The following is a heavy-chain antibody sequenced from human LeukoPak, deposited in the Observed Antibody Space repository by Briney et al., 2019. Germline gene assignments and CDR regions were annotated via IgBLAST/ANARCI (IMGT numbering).Heavy chain of an antibody. V-gene: IGHV1-8*03. D-gene: IGHD3-3*01. CDR3: ARVGTVTIFGVVTYYYMDV. CDR1: GYTFTSYY. Sequence: ASVKVSCKASGYTFTSYYMHWVRQAPGQGLEWMGWMNPNSGNTGYAQKFQGRVTITRNTSISTAYMELSSLRSEDTAVYYCARVGTVTIFGVVTYYYMDVWGKGTTVTVSS. CDR2: MNPNSGNT. J-gene: IGHJ6*03.